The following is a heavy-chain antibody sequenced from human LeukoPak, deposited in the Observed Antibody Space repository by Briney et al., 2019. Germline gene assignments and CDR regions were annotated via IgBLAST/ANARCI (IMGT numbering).Heavy chain of an antibody. CDR2: IYHSGST. Sequence: SQTLSLTCAVSGGSISSGGYSWSWIRQPPGMGLEWIGYIYHSGSTYYNPSLKSRVTISVDRSKNQFSLKLSSVTAADMAVYYCARGYCSSTSCYPPGRYYFDYWGQGTLVTVSS. D-gene: IGHD2-2*01. V-gene: IGHV4-30-2*01. CDR1: GGSISSGGYS. J-gene: IGHJ4*02. CDR3: ARGYCSSTSCYPPGRYYFDY.